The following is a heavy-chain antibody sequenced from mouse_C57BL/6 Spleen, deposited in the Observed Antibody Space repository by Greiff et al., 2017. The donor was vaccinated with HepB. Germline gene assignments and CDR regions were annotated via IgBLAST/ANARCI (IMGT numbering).Heavy chain of an antibody. Sequence: QVQLQQPGAELVKPGASVKLSCKASGYPFTSYWMHWVKQRPGQGLEWIGMIHPDSGSTNYTEKFKSKATLTVDQSSSTAYMQLSSLTSEDPAVYYCARQELLRGAAMDYWGQGTSVTVSS. D-gene: IGHD1-1*01. CDR1: GYPFTSYW. J-gene: IGHJ4*01. CDR3: ARQELLRGAAMDY. CDR2: IHPDSGST. V-gene: IGHV1-64*01.